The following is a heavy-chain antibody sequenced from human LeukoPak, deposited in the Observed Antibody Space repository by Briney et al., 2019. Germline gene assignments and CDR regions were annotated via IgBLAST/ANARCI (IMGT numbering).Heavy chain of an antibody. V-gene: IGHV3-23*01. CDR2: TTGSGETT. Sequence: GGTLRLSCAASGFTFSTFGLSWVRQAPGKGLEWVSGTTGSGETTYYADSVKGRFTISRDNFKNTLYLQMNSLRAEDTAFYYCAKGSGFGGYDLDYWGQGTLVTVSS. CDR3: AKGSGFGGYDLDY. CDR1: GFTFSTFG. D-gene: IGHD5-12*01. J-gene: IGHJ4*02.